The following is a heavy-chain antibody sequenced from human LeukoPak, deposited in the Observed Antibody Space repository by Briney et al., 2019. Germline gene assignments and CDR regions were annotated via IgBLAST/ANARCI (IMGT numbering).Heavy chain of an antibody. V-gene: IGHV1-18*01. D-gene: IGHD3-22*01. J-gene: IGHJ4*02. CDR2: ISANNGNT. CDR3: ARDTYYDSSGDFDY. CDR1: GYTSTSYG. Sequence: ASVKVSCKASGYTSTSYGISWVRQAPGQGLEWMGWISANNGNTNYAQKLQGRVTMTTDTSTSTAYMELRSLRSDDTAVYYCARDTYYDSSGDFDYWGQGTLVTVSS.